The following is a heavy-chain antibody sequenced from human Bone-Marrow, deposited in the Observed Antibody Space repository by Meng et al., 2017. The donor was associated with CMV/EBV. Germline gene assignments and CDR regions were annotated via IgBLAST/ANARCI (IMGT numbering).Heavy chain of an antibody. Sequence: EGSLRLSCAASGFTFSNAWMSWVRQAPGKGLEWVGRIKSKTDGGTTDYAAPVKGRFTISRDDSKNTLYLQMNSLKTEDTAVYYCTTDKGALRFLEWLLFYYGMDVWGQGTTVTVSS. J-gene: IGHJ6*02. V-gene: IGHV3-15*01. CDR1: GFTFSNAW. CDR3: TTDKGALRFLEWLLFYYGMDV. D-gene: IGHD3-3*01. CDR2: IKSKTDGGTT.